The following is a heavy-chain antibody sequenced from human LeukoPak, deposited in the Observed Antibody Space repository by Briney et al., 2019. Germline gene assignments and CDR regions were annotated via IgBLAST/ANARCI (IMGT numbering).Heavy chain of an antibody. D-gene: IGHD3-10*01. J-gene: IGHJ4*02. Sequence: ASVKVSCKASGYTFTSYGISWVRQAPGQGLEWMGWISAYNGNTNYAQKLQGRVTMTTDTSTSTAYMELRSLRSDDTAVYYCAREQLTYYYGSGSIYWGQGTLVTVSS. CDR3: AREQLTYYYGSGSIY. CDR1: GYTFTSYG. V-gene: IGHV1-18*01. CDR2: ISAYNGNT.